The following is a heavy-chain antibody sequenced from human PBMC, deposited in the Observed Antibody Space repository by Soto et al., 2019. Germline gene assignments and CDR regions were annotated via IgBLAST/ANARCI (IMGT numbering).Heavy chain of an antibody. Sequence: GGSLRLSCAVSGFYFNNYGINWVRQAPGKGLEWVSSVSKSDYTYYSDSVKGRFTISRDNAKNSVSLQMNSLRAEDTAVYYCATSLWFGTQPEIWGQGTLVTVSS. D-gene: IGHD3-10*01. V-gene: IGHV3-21*01. CDR1: GFYFNNYG. J-gene: IGHJ4*02. CDR3: ATSLWFGTQPEI. CDR2: VSKSDYT.